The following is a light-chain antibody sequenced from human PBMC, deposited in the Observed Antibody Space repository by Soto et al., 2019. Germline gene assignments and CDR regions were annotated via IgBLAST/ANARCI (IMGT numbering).Light chain of an antibody. V-gene: IGKV3-15*01. Sequence: EIVLTQSPATLSVSSGETVTLSCRASQSVRSKLAWYQQKPGQAPRLFIYGASTRATGIPARFSGSGSGTEYTLTISSLQSEDFAIYYCQQYNNWPPITFGQGTRLEIK. CDR3: QQYNNWPPIT. CDR2: GAS. J-gene: IGKJ5*01. CDR1: QSVRSK.